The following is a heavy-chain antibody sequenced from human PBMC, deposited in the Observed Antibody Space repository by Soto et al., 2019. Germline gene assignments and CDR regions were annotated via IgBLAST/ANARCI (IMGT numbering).Heavy chain of an antibody. V-gene: IGHV3-72*01. Sequence: GGSLRLSCAASGFTFSDHYMDWVRQAPGKGLEWVARSRNKANAYSTEYAASVKGRFTISRDDSKNSLFLQMNNLETEDTAVYYCARGISVAPGAFDIWGQGTMVTVSS. D-gene: IGHD6-19*01. J-gene: IGHJ3*02. CDR2: SRNKANAYST. CDR1: GFTFSDHY. CDR3: ARGISVAPGAFDI.